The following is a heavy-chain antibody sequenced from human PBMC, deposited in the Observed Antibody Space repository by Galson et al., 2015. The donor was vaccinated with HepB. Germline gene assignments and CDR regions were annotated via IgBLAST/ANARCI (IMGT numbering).Heavy chain of an antibody. V-gene: IGHV3-48*02. J-gene: IGHJ6*02. D-gene: IGHD2-2*01. Sequence: SLRLSCAASGFTFSSYSMNWVRQAPGKGLGWVSYISSSSSTMHYADSVKGRFTISRDNAKNSLYLQMNSLRDEDTAAYYCARDSRDCSSASCSEYYYGLDVWGQGTTVTVSS. CDR3: ARDSRDCSSASCSEYYYGLDV. CDR1: GFTFSSYS. CDR2: ISSSSSTM.